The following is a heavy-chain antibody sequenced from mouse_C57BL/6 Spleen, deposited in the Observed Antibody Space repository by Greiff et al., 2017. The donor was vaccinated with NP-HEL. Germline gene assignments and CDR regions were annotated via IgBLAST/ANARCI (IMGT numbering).Heavy chain of an antibody. Sequence: EVQLQQSGPGMVKPSQSLSLTCTVTGYSITSGYDWHWIRHFPGNKLEWMGYISYSGSTNYNPSLKSRISITHDTSKNHFFLKLNSVTTEDTATYYCARGVVVYYFDYWGQGTTLTVSS. CDR1: GYSITSGYD. V-gene: IGHV3-1*01. CDR3: ARGVVVYYFDY. D-gene: IGHD1-1*01. CDR2: ISYSGST. J-gene: IGHJ2*01.